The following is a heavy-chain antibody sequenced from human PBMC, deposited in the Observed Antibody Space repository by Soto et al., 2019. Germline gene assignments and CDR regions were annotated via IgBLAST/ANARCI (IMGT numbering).Heavy chain of an antibody. CDR3: AGAIAAAGRGTVDY. D-gene: IGHD6-13*01. J-gene: IGHJ4*02. CDR1: GFTFSSYG. V-gene: IGHV3-33*01. CDR2: IWYDGSNK. Sequence: GGSLRLSCAASGFTFSSYGMHWVRQAPGKGLEWVAVIWYDGSNKYYADSVKGRFTISRDNSKNTLYLQMNSLRAEDTAVYYCAGAIAAAGRGTVDYWGQGTLVTVSS.